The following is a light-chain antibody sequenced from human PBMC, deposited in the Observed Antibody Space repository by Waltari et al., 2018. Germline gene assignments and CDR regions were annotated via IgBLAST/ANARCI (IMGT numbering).Light chain of an antibody. V-gene: IGKV2-30*02. CDR2: TVS. CDR3: MQGTHWPRT. CDR1: QSLVHSDGTTY. Sequence: DVVMTQSPLSLPVTLGQPASISCRSSQSLVHSDGTTYLNWFQQRPGQSPRLLIYTVSNRDSGVPDRFSGSGSGTDFTLKISRVEAEDVGVYYCMQGTHWPRTFGQGTKVQIK. J-gene: IGKJ1*01.